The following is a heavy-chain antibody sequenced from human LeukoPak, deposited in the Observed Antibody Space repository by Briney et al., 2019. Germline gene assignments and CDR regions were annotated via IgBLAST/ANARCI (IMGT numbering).Heavy chain of an antibody. CDR3: ARVKWEVLTQTIDS. V-gene: IGHV3-30-3*01. CDR2: ISYDGSNK. Sequence: QSGGFLRLSCAASGFTFSSYAMHWVRQAPGKGLEWVAVISYDGSNKYYADSVKGRFTISRDNSKNTLYLQMNSLRAEDTAVYYCARVKWEVLTQTIDSWGQGTLVTVSS. J-gene: IGHJ4*02. CDR1: GFTFSSYA. D-gene: IGHD1-26*01.